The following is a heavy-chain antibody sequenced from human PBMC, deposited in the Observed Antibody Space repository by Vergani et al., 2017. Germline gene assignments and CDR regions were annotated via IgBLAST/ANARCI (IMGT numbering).Heavy chain of an antibody. CDR3: ARRSTLGYCSGVSCYPQLNWLDP. J-gene: IGHJ5*02. Sequence: QVQLQESGPGLVKPSETLSLPCVVSGYSISSGYYWGWTRHPPGKGLEWIGSISHSGSTYYNPSLNSRVTISVDTSKNPFSLKLNSVTAADTAVYYCARRSTLGYCSGVSCYPQLNWLDPWGQGTLVTVSS. CDR2: ISHSGST. V-gene: IGHV4-38-2*01. D-gene: IGHD2-15*01. CDR1: GYSISSGYY.